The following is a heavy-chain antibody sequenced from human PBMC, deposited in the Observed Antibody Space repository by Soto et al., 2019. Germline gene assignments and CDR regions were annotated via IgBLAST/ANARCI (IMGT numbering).Heavy chain of an antibody. CDR3: ARDGTLYDSSAYYYLY. CDR2: ITPMFGTP. CDR1: GGTFSRYT. D-gene: IGHD3-22*01. V-gene: IGHV1-69*13. J-gene: IGHJ4*02. Sequence: SVKVSCKASGGTFSRYTITWLRQAPGQGLEWMGGITPMFGTPNYAQKFQGRVTITADESTSTAYMELSSLRSEDTAMYYCARDGTLYDSSAYYYLYWGQGTLVTVSS.